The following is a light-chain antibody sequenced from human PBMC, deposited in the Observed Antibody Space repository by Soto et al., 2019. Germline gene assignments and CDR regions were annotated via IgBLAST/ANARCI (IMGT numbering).Light chain of an antibody. CDR1: RSEGGGYNY. CDR3: SSYAGSDIYV. J-gene: IGLJ1*01. Sequence: QSVLAQPPPASGSPGQSVTISCTGTRSEGGGYNYVSWYQQHPGKAPKLMIYEVSKRPSGVPDRFSGSKSGNTASLTFSGLQAEDEADYYCSSYAGSDIYVFGTGTKVTVL. CDR2: EVS. V-gene: IGLV2-8*01.